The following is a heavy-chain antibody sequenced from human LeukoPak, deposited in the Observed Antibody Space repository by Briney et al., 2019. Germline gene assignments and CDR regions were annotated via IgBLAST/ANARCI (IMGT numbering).Heavy chain of an antibody. Sequence: PGGSLRLSCAASGFTFSSYWMSWVRQAPGKGLEWVANIKQDGSEKYYVDSVKGRFTISRDNAKNSLYLQMNSLRAEDTAVYYCARDQWLVRSYYYYGMDVWGQGTMVTVSS. CDR2: IKQDGSEK. CDR3: ARDQWLVRSYYYYGMDV. D-gene: IGHD6-19*01. J-gene: IGHJ6*02. CDR1: GFTFSSYW. V-gene: IGHV3-7*01.